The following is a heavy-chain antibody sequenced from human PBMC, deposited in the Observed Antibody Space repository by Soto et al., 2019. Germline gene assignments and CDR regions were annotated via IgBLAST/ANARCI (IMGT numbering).Heavy chain of an antibody. CDR1: GYTFTSYY. CDR2: INPSGGST. CDR3: ARCFPYYYDISVYYQGLAY. J-gene: IGHJ4*02. Sequence: ASVKVSCKASGYTFTSYYMHWVRQAPGQGLEWMGIINPSGGSTSYAQKFQGRVTMTRDTSTSTVYMELSSLRSEDTAVYYCARCFPYYYDISVYYQGLAYWGKGTLVPVSS. D-gene: IGHD3-22*01. V-gene: IGHV1-46*03.